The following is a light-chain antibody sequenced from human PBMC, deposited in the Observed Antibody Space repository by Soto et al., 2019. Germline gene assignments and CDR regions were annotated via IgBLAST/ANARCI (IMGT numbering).Light chain of an antibody. Sequence: QSALTQPPSVSGAPGQRVTISCTGSSSNIGIGYDVHWYQHLPGTAPKLLIHANSNRPSGVPDRFSGSKSGTSASLAITGLQAEDEADYSCQSYDSSLRGWVFGGGTKLTGL. CDR3: QSYDSSLRGWV. CDR2: ANS. J-gene: IGLJ3*02. CDR1: SSNIGIGYD. V-gene: IGLV1-40*01.